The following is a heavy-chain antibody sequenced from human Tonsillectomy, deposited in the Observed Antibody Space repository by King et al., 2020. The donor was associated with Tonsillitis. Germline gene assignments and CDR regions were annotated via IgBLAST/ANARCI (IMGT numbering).Heavy chain of an antibody. Sequence: VQLVESGGGSVQPGGSLRLSCGASGFTFSTNWMGWVRPAPGKGLEWVANIKQDGSETYNVDSVKGRFTISRDNAKNSQYLQMDSLRVEDTAVYYCVRGPNFGDRSDYFDFWGQGTLVTVSS. V-gene: IGHV3-7*04. D-gene: IGHD2-21*02. CDR2: IKQDGSET. CDR1: GFTFSTNW. CDR3: VRGPNFGDRSDYFDF. J-gene: IGHJ4*02.